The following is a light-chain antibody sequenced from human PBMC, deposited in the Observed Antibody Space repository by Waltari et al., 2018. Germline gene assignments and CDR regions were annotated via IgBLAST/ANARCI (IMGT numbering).Light chain of an antibody. CDR2: GAS. CDR3: HQYNDGPPFN. V-gene: IGKV3-15*01. Sequence: EIVMTQSPATLSVSPGERAIISCRASQSVTTNLAWYQQKPGQPPRLLTYGASTRATDIPARFSGSGSGTEFTLPITSLQSEDFAVYYCHQYNDGPPFNFGQGTKLEIK. J-gene: IGKJ2*01. CDR1: QSVTTN.